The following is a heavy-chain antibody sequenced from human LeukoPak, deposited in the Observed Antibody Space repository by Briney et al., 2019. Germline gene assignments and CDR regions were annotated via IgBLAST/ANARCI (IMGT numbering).Heavy chain of an antibody. V-gene: IGHV3-11*06. Sequence: GGSLRLSCTASGFSFSDYYMSWIRQAPGKGLEWISYISSRSTYISDADSVKGRFTISKDNAKNLLFLQMNSLRVEDTALYYCARGGTGAFDYWGQGILVTVSS. D-gene: IGHD2-8*02. CDR1: GFSFSDYY. CDR2: ISSRSTYI. CDR3: ARGGTGAFDY. J-gene: IGHJ4*02.